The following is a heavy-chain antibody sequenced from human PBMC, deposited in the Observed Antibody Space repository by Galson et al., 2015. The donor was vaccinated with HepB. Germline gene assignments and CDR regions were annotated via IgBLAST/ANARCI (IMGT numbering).Heavy chain of an antibody. CDR3: ARDDSDEYQWAFDI. D-gene: IGHD2-2*01. Sequence: TLSLTCTVSGGSISSGDYSWGWIRQPPGKGLEWIGYISYSGSTSYNPSLKSRVTISVDTSKNQLSLRLTSVTAAETAVYYCARDDSDEYQWAFDIWGQGTMVTVSS. CDR2: ISYSGST. V-gene: IGHV4-30-4*01. CDR1: GGSISSGDYS. J-gene: IGHJ3*02.